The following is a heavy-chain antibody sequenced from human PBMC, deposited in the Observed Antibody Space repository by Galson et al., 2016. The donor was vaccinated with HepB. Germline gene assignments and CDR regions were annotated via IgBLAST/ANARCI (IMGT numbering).Heavy chain of an antibody. D-gene: IGHD3-16*01. CDR1: GFTFRNYW. J-gene: IGHJ4*02. CDR2: IKEDGSEK. CDR3: AVKWGPTYDF. V-gene: IGHV3-7*01. Sequence: SLRLSCAASGFTFRNYWMSWVRQAPGKGLEWVAKIKEDGSEKYYVDSVKGRFTISRDNAKNSLFLQMNSLRVEDTALYYCAVKWGPTYDFWGQGTLVTVSS.